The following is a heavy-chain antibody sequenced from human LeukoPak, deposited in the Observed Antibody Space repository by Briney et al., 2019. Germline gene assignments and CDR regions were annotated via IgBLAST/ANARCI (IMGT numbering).Heavy chain of an antibody. Sequence: GGSLRLSCAASGFSFSDYYMSWIRQAPGKGLEWVSDINSGGNSKYYADSVKDRFTISGDNAKNSLYLQMNNLRAEDTAVYYCARGHIVVVPSVGNWFDPWGQGALVTVSS. CDR3: ARGHIVVVPSVGNWFDP. CDR1: GFSFSDYY. V-gene: IGHV3-11*04. J-gene: IGHJ5*02. CDR2: INSGGNSK. D-gene: IGHD2-2*01.